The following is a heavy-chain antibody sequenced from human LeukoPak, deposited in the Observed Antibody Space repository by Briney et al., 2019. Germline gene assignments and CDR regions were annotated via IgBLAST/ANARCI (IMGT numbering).Heavy chain of an antibody. CDR3: AKDFWSGYYPNY. V-gene: IGHV3-23*01. CDR1: RFTFSDYA. Sequence: TGGSLRLSCAASRFTFSDYAMTWVRQAPGKGLEWVSAIASGGGATYYADSVKGRFTISRDNSKNTLYLQMNSLRAEDTAVYYCAKDFWSGYYPNYWGQGTLVTVSS. D-gene: IGHD3-3*01. CDR2: IASGGGAT. J-gene: IGHJ4*02.